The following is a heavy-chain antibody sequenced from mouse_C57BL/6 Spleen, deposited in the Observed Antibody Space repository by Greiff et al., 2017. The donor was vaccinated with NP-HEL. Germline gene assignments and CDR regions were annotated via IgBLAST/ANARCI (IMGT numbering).Heavy chain of an antibody. CDR2: IDPSDSYT. V-gene: IGHV1-50*01. J-gene: IGHJ1*03. CDR3: ARGYGSSPYGYFDV. CDR1: GYTFTSYW. Sequence: QVQLQQPGAELVKPGASVKLSCKASGYTFTSYWMQWVKQRPGQGLEWIGEIDPSDSYTNYNQKFKGKATLTVDTSSSTAYMQLSSLTSEDSAVYYCARGYGSSPYGYFDVWGTGTTVTVSS. D-gene: IGHD1-1*01.